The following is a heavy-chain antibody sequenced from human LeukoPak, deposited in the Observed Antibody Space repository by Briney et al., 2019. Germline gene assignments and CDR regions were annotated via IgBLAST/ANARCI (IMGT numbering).Heavy chain of an antibody. CDR1: GYTFTGYY. D-gene: IGHD3-10*01. CDR3: ARDGPGYGSGSYYDKTYYYYGMDV. Sequence: VASVKVSCKASGYTFTGYYMHWVRQAPGQGLEWMGWINPNSGGTNYAQKFQGRVTMTRDTSISTAYMELSRLRSDDTAVYYCARDGPGYGSGSYYDKTYYYYGMDVWGQGTTVTVSS. CDR2: INPNSGGT. V-gene: IGHV1-2*02. J-gene: IGHJ6*02.